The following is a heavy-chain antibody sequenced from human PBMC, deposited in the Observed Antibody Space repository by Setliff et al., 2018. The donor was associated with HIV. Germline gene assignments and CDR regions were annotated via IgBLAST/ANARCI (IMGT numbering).Heavy chain of an antibody. CDR2: INAANGNT. Sequence: GASVKVSCKASGYTFSTYSIHWVRQAPGQRLEWMGWINAANGNTKYSQKFQGRVIITRDTSASTAYMELSSLRFEDTAVYYCARDVGKRYYGSGSYPEESDYWGQGTLVTVSS. J-gene: IGHJ4*02. CDR3: ARDVGKRYYGSGSYPEESDY. D-gene: IGHD3-10*01. V-gene: IGHV1-3*01. CDR1: GYTFSTYS.